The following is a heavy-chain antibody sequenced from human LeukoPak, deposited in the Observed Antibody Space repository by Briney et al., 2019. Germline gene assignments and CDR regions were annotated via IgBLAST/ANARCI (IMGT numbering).Heavy chain of an antibody. CDR1: GGSISSYY. CDR2: IYYSGST. D-gene: IGHD3-22*01. J-gene: IGHJ5*02. V-gene: IGHV4-59*08. CDR3: AGAYYYDSSGYYYDWFDP. Sequence: PSETLSLTCTVSGGSISSYYWSWIRQPPGKGVEWIGYIYYSGSTNYNPSLKSRVTISVDTSKNQFSLKMSSVTAADTAVYYCAGAYYYDSSGYYYDWFDPRGQGTLVTVSS.